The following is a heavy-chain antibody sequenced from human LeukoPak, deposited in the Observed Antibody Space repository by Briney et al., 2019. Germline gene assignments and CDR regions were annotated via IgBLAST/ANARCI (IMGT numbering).Heavy chain of an antibody. D-gene: IGHD3-16*01. Sequence: PSETLSLTCTVSGGSVSSGSYYWSWIRQPPGKGLEWMGYIYYSGNTNYNLSLKSRVTISVDTSKNQFSLKLSSVTAADTAVYYCARDVAGGDGFDYWGQGTLVTVCS. CDR2: IYYSGNT. V-gene: IGHV4-61*01. CDR1: GGSVSSGSYY. J-gene: IGHJ4*02. CDR3: ARDVAGGDGFDY.